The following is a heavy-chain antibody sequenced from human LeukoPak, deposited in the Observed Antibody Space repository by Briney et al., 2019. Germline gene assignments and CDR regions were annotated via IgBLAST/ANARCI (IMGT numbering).Heavy chain of an antibody. CDR2: IDPSDSYT. CDR3: ASGGITFGGVIYGY. V-gene: IGHV5-10-1*01. Sequence: GESLKISCKGSGYCFTSYWISWVREMPGKGLEWMGRIDPSDSYTNYSPSFQGHVTISADKSISTAYLQWSSLKASDTAMYYRASGGITFGGVIYGYWGQGTLVTVSS. D-gene: IGHD3-16*01. J-gene: IGHJ4*02. CDR1: GYCFTSYW.